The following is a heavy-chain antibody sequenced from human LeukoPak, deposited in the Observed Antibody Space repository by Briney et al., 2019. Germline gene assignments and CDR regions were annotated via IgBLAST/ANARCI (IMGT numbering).Heavy chain of an antibody. Sequence: PGGSLRLSCAASGFTFSSYSMNWVRQAPGKGLEWVSSISSSSSYIYYADSVKGRFTISRDNAKNSLYLQMNSLRAEDTAVYYCASSGYSYGYGVYWGQGTLVTVSS. J-gene: IGHJ4*02. V-gene: IGHV3-21*01. D-gene: IGHD5-18*01. CDR2: ISSSSSYI. CDR1: GFTFSSYS. CDR3: ASSGYSYGYGVY.